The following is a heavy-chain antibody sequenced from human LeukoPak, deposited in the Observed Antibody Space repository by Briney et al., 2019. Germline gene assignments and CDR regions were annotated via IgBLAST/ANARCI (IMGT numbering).Heavy chain of an antibody. CDR1: GFTFSSYG. CDR3: AKDRGHSSGWPTYYFDY. CDR2: ISYDGSNK. J-gene: IGHJ4*02. V-gene: IGHV3-30*18. Sequence: PGRSLRLSCAASGFTFSSYGMHWVRQAPGKGLEWVAVISYDGSNKYYADSVKGRFTISRDNSKNTLYLQMNSLRAEDTAVYYCAKDRGHSSGWPTYYFDYWGQGTLVTVSS. D-gene: IGHD6-19*01.